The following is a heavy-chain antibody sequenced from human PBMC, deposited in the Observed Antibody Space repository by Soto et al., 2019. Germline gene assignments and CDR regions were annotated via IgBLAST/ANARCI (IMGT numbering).Heavy chain of an antibody. CDR2: INAGNGNT. CDR3: ARDVIAVAGMPFGY. V-gene: IGHV1-3*01. Sequence: GASVKVSCKASGYTFTSYAMHWVRQAPGQRLEWMGWINAGNGNTKYSQKFQGRVTITRDTSASTAYMELSSLRSEDTAVYYCARDVIAVAGMPFGYWGQGTLVTVSS. CDR1: GYTFTSYA. D-gene: IGHD6-19*01. J-gene: IGHJ4*02.